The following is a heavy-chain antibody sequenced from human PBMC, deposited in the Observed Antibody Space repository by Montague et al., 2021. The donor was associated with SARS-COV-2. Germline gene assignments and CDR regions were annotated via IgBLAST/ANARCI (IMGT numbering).Heavy chain of an antibody. CDR1: GDSVSRDSVT. D-gene: IGHD3-3*01. CDR3: ARVEYYGFWSGQYDTRYYFYGMDV. Sequence: CAISGDSVSRDSVTWNWIRQSPSRGLEWLGRTYYRSEWYMDYALSLNSRMTINPDTSKNEFSLHLNSVTPDDTAVYYCARVEYYGFWSGQYDTRYYFYGMDVWGQGTTVTVSS. J-gene: IGHJ6*02. CDR2: TYYRSEWYM. V-gene: IGHV6-1*01.